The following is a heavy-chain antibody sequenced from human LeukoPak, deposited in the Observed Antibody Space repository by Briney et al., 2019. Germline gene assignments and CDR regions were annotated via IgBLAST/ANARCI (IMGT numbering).Heavy chain of an antibody. CDR2: IYHSGST. Sequence: SQTLSLTCTVSGGSISSGGYYWSWIRQPPGKGLEWIGYIYHSGSTYYNPSLKSRVTISVDRSKNQFSLKLSSVTAADTAVYYCARDTATRFDYWGQGTLVTVSS. J-gene: IGHJ4*02. CDR3: ARDTATRFDY. V-gene: IGHV4-30-2*01. CDR1: GGSISSGGYY. D-gene: IGHD5-18*01.